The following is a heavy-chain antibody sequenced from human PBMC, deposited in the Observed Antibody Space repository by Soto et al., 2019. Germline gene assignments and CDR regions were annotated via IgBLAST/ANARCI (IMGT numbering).Heavy chain of an antibody. CDR1: GVTFGNYE. V-gene: IGHV1-8*01. CDR2: MNPSSGNT. Sequence: QVLLMQSGAEVRKPGASVTVSCEASGVTFGNYEINWVRQAPGQGLEWMGWMNPSSGNTGYAQKFQGRVTMTMITSTNTAYMELRRLTSEDTAVYYCAKNADFFHYHMDVWGEGTTVTVSS. J-gene: IGHJ6*03. CDR3: AKNADFFHYHMDV.